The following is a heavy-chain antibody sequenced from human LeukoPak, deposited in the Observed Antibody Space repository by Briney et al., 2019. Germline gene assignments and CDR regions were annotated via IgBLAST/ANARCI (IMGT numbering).Heavy chain of an antibody. CDR3: ARYCTGGSCYGSKFDC. Sequence: PSETLSLTCSVSGGSISSYYWSWLRQPPREGLQWLGHIYYTGSTTYNPSLDSRVTISLNTSKNQFSLKLSSVTAADTAVYYCARYCTGGSCYGSKFDCWGRGTLVTVSS. CDR1: GGSISSYY. CDR2: IYYTGST. J-gene: IGHJ4*02. V-gene: IGHV4-59*01. D-gene: IGHD2-15*01.